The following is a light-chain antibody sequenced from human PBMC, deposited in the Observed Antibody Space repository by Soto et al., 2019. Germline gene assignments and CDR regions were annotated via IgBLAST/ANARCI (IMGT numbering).Light chain of an antibody. Sequence: EIVLTQSPGTLSLSPGERATVSCRASQSASSRYFAWYQQKPGQAPRLLISGTSNRATGIPDRFSGSGSGTDFTLTINRLEPEDFAVYYCQHYARSVGTFGQGTRLEIK. J-gene: IGKJ1*01. CDR1: QSASSRY. CDR3: QHYARSVGT. V-gene: IGKV3-20*01. CDR2: GTS.